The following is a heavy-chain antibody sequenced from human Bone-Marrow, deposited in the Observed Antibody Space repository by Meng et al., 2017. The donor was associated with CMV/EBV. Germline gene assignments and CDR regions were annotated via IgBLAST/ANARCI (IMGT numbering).Heavy chain of an antibody. J-gene: IGHJ5*02. CDR3: ARDRRGYGDNWFDP. V-gene: IGHV1-2*02. CDR1: GHTFPGYT. D-gene: IGHD5-12*01. Sequence: SGHTFPGYTMHCVQQAPGTGLEWLGWINPNSGGTTYAQEFQGRVTMTRDTSISTAYRELSRLRSDDTAVYSCARDRRGYGDNWFDPWGQGTLVTVSS. CDR2: INPNSGGT.